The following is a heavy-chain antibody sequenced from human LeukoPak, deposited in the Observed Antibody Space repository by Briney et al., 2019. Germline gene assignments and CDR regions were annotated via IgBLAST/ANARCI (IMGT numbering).Heavy chain of an antibody. CDR1: GGSFSGYY. CDR2: VNHSGGT. V-gene: IGHV4-34*01. D-gene: IGHD5-18*01. CDR3: AMPTEDTAMLGY. J-gene: IGHJ4*02. Sequence: SETLSLTCAVYGGSFSGYYWSWSRQPPGKGLGWIGEVNHSGGTNYNPSLKSRVTISVATSKNQFSLKLRSVTAEDTGVYYCAMPTEDTAMLGYWGQGTLVTVSS.